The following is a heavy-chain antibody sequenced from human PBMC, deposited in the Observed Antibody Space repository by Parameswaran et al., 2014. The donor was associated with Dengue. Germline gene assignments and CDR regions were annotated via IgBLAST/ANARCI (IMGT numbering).Heavy chain of an antibody. D-gene: IGHD3-3*01. J-gene: IGHJ4*02. Sequence: VRQAPGKGLEWIGYIYYSGSTYYNPSLKSRVTISVDTSKNQFSLKLSSVTAADTAVYYCARDRYDPYYFDYWGQGNPGHRLL. CDR2: IYYSGST. V-gene: IGHV4-31*02. CDR3: ARDRYDPYYFDY.